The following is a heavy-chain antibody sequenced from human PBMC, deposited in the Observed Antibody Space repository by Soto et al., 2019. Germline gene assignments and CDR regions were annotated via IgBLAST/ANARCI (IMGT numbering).Heavy chain of an antibody. V-gene: IGHV4-39*01. CDR1: GGSISSSSYY. J-gene: IGHJ6*02. Sequence: PSETLSLTCTVSGGSISSSSYYWGWIRQPPGKGVEGIGSIYYSGSTYYNPSLQSRVTISVDPSKNQFSLKLSSVTAADTAVYYCARLAVPGYYGMHXWGQGTTVTFS. CDR2: IYYSGST. CDR3: ARLAVPGYYGMHX. D-gene: IGHD6-19*01.